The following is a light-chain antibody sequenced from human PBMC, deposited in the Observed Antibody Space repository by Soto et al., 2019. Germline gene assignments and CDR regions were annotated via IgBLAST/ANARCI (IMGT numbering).Light chain of an antibody. CDR3: SSYAGSNNFV. CDR2: EVS. V-gene: IGLV2-8*01. J-gene: IGLJ1*01. Sequence: QSALTQPPSASGSPGQSVTISCTGTSSDVGGYKYVSWYQQHPGKAPKLMIYEVSKRPSGVPDRVSGSKSGNTASLTVSGLQAEDEADYYCSSYAGSNNFVFGTGTKLTVL. CDR1: SSDVGGYKY.